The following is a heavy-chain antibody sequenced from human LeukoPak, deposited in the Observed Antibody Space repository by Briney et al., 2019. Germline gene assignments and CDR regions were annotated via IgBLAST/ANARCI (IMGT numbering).Heavy chain of an antibody. Sequence: GSLRLSCATSGFTFSDYSMTWVRQAPGKGLEWVSSITSTSSHINYADSVRGRFTISRDNAKNALFLQMTSLTDEDTAVYYCARDRGFGQADVWGKGTTVTVSS. CDR1: GFTFSDYS. D-gene: IGHD3-10*01. J-gene: IGHJ6*04. V-gene: IGHV3-21*01. CDR2: ITSTSSHI. CDR3: ARDRGFGQADV.